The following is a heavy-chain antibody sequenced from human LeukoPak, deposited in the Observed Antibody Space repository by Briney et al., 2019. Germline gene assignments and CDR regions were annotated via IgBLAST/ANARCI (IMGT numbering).Heavy chain of an antibody. J-gene: IGHJ6*02. D-gene: IGHD4-17*01. Sequence: GGSLRLSCAASGFTLSNYAMSWVRQAPGKGLEWVSSISASDGKTYYADSVKGRFTISRDNAKNSLYLQMNSLRAEDTAVYYCARDECSGDYPSYYYGMDVWGQGTTVTVSS. CDR3: ARDECSGDYPSYYYGMDV. CDR1: GFTLSNYA. CDR2: ISASDGKT. V-gene: IGHV3-21*01.